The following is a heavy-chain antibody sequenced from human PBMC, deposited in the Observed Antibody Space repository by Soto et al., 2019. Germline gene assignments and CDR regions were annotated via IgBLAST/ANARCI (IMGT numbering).Heavy chain of an antibody. CDR2: IYYRGNT. Sequence: SETLSLTCSVSGDSINSDKYYWGWNRQHPGKGLEWIGSIYYRGNTYYNPSLQTRVTISLDKSKSQFSLKLNSVTAADSAVYFCARLEGLATISYYFDFWGQGALVTVSS. V-gene: IGHV4-39*01. CDR3: ARLEGLATISYYFDF. CDR1: GDSINSDKYY. J-gene: IGHJ4*02. D-gene: IGHD3-9*01.